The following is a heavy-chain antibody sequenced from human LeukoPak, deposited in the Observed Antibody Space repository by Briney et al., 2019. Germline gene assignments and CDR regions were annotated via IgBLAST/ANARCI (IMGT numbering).Heavy chain of an antibody. J-gene: IGHJ6*02. Sequence: GASVKVSCKASGYTFTSYDINWVRQATGQGLEWMGWMNPNSGNTGYAQKFQGRVTMTRNTSINTAYMELSSLRSEDTAVYYCARGRGKRTIFGVVIIRYYYYGMDVWGQGTTVTVSS. CDR1: GYTFTSYD. V-gene: IGHV1-8*01. CDR2: MNPNSGNT. D-gene: IGHD3-3*01. CDR3: ARGRGKRTIFGVVIIRYYYYGMDV.